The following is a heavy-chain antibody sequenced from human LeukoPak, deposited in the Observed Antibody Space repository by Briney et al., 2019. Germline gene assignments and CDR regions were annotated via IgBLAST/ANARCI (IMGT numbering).Heavy chain of an antibody. CDR3: ARDFENGDYGFSDY. V-gene: IGHV3-53*01. J-gene: IGHJ4*02. CDR2: IFNDGTP. Sequence: GGSLRPSCAASGFIVSSNFMTWVRQAPGKGLEWVSVIFNDGTPYYAGSVKGRFTISRDNSKNTLYLQMNSLRAEDTAVYYCARDFENGDYGFSDYWGQGTLVTVSS. D-gene: IGHD4-17*01. CDR1: GFIVSSNF.